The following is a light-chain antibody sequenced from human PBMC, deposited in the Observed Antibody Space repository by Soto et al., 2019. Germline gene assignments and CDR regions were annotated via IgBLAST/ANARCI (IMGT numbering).Light chain of an antibody. CDR3: QQYTNWPYT. V-gene: IGKV3-15*01. CDR1: QSVGSN. J-gene: IGKJ2*01. Sequence: EIVMTQSPATLSVSPGERASLSCRASQSVGSNLAWYQQTAGQAPRLLIYGASTRATGIPDRFSGSVSGTEFTLTISSLQSEDFAVYSCQQYTNWPYTFGQGTKLEIK. CDR2: GAS.